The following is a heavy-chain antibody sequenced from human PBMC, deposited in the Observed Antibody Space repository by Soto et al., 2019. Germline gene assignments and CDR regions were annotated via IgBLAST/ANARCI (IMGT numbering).Heavy chain of an antibody. CDR1: GCSISIYY. Sequence: PSETLSLTCTVSGCSISIYYWSWIRQPPGKGLEWIGYIYYSGSTNYNPSLKSRVTISVDTSKNQFSLKLSSVTAADTAVYYCARINYDILTGYYPSYYYYMDVWGKGTTVTVSS. V-gene: IGHV4-59*08. CDR2: IYYSGST. J-gene: IGHJ6*03. D-gene: IGHD3-9*01. CDR3: ARINYDILTGYYPSYYYYMDV.